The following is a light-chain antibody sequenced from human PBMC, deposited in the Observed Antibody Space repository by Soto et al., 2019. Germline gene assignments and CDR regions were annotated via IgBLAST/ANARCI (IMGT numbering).Light chain of an antibody. CDR2: GAS. V-gene: IGKV3-20*01. CDR3: HQYGNSRLYT. Sequence: EIVLTQSPGTLSLSPGERATLSCRASQSVSSSYLAWYQQKPGQAPRLLIYGASSRATGIPDRFSGSGSGTDFTLTISRLEPEEFAVYYCHQYGNSRLYTFGQGTKLEIK. CDR1: QSVSSSY. J-gene: IGKJ2*01.